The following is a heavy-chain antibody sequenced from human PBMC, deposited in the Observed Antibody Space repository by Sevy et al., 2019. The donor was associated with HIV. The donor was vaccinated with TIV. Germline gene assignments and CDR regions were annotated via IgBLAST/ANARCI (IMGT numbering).Heavy chain of an antibody. CDR3: AKEAAIPAMVAYAFDM. V-gene: IGHV3-23*01. J-gene: IGHJ3*02. CDR1: GFAFNTYA. D-gene: IGHD2-8*01. Sequence: GGSLRLSCTASGFAFNTYAMYWVRQAPGKGLEWVSSISTNGNITYYADSVQGRFIVSRDSSKNTVHLQMHSLRVDDTAVYYCAKEAAIPAMVAYAFDMWGQGTTVTVSS. CDR2: ISTNGNIT.